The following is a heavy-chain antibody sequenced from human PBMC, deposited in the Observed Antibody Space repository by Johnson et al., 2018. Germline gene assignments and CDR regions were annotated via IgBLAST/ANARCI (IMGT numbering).Heavy chain of an antibody. CDR2: LSWKSGSI. J-gene: IGHJ6*03. CDR1: GFTFDDYA. Sequence: EVQLVESGGGLVEPGRSLRLSCAASGFTFDDYAMHWVRQAPGKGLEWVSGLSWKSGSIGYADSVQGRFTIYRDNAKNSLSVQRNSLRAEDTALYYCAKDRPGYSSGWHLAYYYYYMDVWGKGTTVTVSS. D-gene: IGHD6-19*01. V-gene: IGHV3-9*01. CDR3: AKDRPGYSSGWHLAYYYYYMDV.